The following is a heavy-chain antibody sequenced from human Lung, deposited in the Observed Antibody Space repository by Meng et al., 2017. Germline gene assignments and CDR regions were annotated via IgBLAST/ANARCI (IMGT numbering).Heavy chain of an antibody. CDR2: ISAYNGNT. V-gene: IGHV1-18*01. CDR3: VSERGGGSFDY. D-gene: IGHD3-10*01. Sequence: QAQLVQSGGEVKKPGASVKVSCKASGYTFANYGITWVRQAPGQGLEWMGWISAYNGNTKYAQRVQGRVTMTRDTSTTTAYMELRNLRSDDTAVYYCVSERGGGSFDYWGQGTLVTVSS. J-gene: IGHJ4*02. CDR1: GYTFANYG.